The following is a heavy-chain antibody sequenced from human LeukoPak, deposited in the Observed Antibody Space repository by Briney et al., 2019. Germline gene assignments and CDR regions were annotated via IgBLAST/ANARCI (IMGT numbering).Heavy chain of an antibody. CDR2: IDPSDSYT. D-gene: IGHD1-26*01. CDR1: GYSFTSYW. CDR3: ARRAGVGPNFDY. V-gene: IGHV5-10-1*01. J-gene: IGHJ4*02. Sequence: GESLQISCKGSGYSFTSYWISWVRQLPGKGLEWMGRIDPSDSYTNYSPSFQGHVTISADKSISTAYLQWSSLKASDTAMYYCARRAGVGPNFDYWGQGTLVTVSS.